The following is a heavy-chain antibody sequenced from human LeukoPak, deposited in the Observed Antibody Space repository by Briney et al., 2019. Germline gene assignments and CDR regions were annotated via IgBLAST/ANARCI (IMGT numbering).Heavy chain of an antibody. J-gene: IGHJ3*02. D-gene: IGHD3-10*01. CDR2: IYTGGTT. CDR3: ARGNLVRGYLDDFDI. Sequence: SSQTLSLTCSVSGGSITSGSDYWGWLRQPAGKGLEWFGRIYTGGTTNYNPSLQSRVTISVDTSKNQFSLKLSSVTAADTAVYYCARGNLVRGYLDDFDIWGQGTMVTVSS. V-gene: IGHV4-61*02. CDR1: GGSITSGSDY.